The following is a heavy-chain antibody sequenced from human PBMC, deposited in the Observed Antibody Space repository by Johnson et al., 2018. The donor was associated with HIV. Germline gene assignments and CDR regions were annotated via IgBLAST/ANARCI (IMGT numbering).Heavy chain of an antibody. J-gene: IGHJ3*02. D-gene: IGHD2-15*01. CDR3: ARDKRYCSGGSCHLGAFDI. CDR1: GFTFSSYG. V-gene: IGHV3-30*03. Sequence: QVQLVESGGGVVQPGRSLRLSCAASGFTFSSYGMHWVRQAPGKGLEWVAVISYDGSNKYYAESVKGRFTIPSDNSKNTLYLQMNSLRAEDTAVYYCARDKRYCSGGSCHLGAFDIWGQGRMVTVSS. CDR2: ISYDGSNK.